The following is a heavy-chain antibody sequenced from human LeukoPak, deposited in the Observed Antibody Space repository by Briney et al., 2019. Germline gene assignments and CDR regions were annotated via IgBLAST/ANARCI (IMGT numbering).Heavy chain of an antibody. D-gene: IGHD3-10*01. V-gene: IGHV3-33*01. CDR1: GFTFSSYG. CDR3: ARDSMYGSESFDY. Sequence: PGGSLRLSCAAYGFTFSSYGMHWVRQAPGKGLEWVAVIWYDGSNKYYADSVKGRFTISRDNSKNTLYLQMNSLRAEDTAVYYCARDSMYGSESFDYWGQGTLVTVSS. CDR2: IWYDGSNK. J-gene: IGHJ4*02.